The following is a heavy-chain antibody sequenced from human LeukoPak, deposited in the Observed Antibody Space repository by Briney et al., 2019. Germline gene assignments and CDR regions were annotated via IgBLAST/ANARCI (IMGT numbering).Heavy chain of an antibody. V-gene: IGHV3-72*01. D-gene: IGHD2-2*01. CDR2: TRNKANSFTT. CDR1: GFTFSDHY. CDR3: AREGYNRIVVVPAAYLDY. Sequence: GGSLRLSCTASGFTFSDHYMDWVRQAPGKGLEWVGRTRNKANSFTTEYAASVKGRFTISRDDSKNSLYLQMNSLRAEDTAVYYCAREGYNRIVVVPAAYLDYWGQGTLVTVSS. J-gene: IGHJ4*02.